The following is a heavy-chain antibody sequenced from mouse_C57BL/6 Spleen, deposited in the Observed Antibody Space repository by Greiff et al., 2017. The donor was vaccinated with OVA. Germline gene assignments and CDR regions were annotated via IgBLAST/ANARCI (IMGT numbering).Heavy chain of an antibody. Sequence: VQLKQSGAELVRPGASVKLSCTASGFNIKDYYMHWVKQRPEQGLEWIGRIDPEDGDTEYAPKFQGKATMTADTSSNTAYLQLSSLTSEDTAVYYCTVSWLREYFDVWGTGTTVTVSS. D-gene: IGHD2-2*01. J-gene: IGHJ1*03. CDR1: GFNIKDYY. V-gene: IGHV14-1*01. CDR3: TVSWLREYFDV. CDR2: IDPEDGDT.